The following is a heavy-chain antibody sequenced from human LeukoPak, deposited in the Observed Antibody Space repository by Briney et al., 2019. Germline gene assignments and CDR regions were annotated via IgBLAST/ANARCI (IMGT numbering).Heavy chain of an antibody. J-gene: IGHJ4*02. CDR3: ARHAAFGELLFLFDY. D-gene: IGHD3-10*01. Sequence: PSETLSPTCTVSGGSISSSSYYWGWIRQPPGKGLEWIWRIYSSGSTYYTPSLKSRVTISVDTSKSQFSLTLSSVTAADAAVYYCARHAAFGELLFLFDYWGQGTLVTVSS. CDR1: GGSISSSSYY. CDR2: IYSSGST. V-gene: IGHV4-39*01.